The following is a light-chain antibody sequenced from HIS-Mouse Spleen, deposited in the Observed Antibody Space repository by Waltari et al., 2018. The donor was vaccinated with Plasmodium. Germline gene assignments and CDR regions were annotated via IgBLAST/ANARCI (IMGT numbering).Light chain of an antibody. Sequence: EIVMTQSPATLSVSPGERATLPCGASQSVSSNLAWYQQKPGKAPRPLIYGAYTRDTGTPARFSGSGYGTEFTLNISSLQSEDFAVYYFQQYNNWSFTFGPGTKVDIK. CDR2: GAY. CDR1: QSVSSN. CDR3: QQYNNWSFT. V-gene: IGKV3-15*01. J-gene: IGKJ3*01.